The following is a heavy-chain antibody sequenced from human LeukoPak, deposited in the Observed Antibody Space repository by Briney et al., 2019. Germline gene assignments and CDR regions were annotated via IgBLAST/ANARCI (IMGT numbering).Heavy chain of an antibody. CDR2: IWYDGSNK. D-gene: IGHD6-6*01. CDR1: GFTFSSYG. V-gene: IGHV3-33*01. Sequence: GGSLRLSCAASGFTFSSYGMHWVRQAPGKGLEWVAVIWYDGSNKYYADSVKDRFTISRDNSKNTLYLQTNSLRAEDTAVYYCARDKTTGSSSGFDYWAREPWSPSPQ. CDR3: ARDKTTGSSSGFDY. J-gene: IGHJ4*02.